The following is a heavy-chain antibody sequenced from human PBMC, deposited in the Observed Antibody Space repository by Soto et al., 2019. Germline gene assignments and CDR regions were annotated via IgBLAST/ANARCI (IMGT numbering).Heavy chain of an antibody. CDR2: ISSSSSYI. Sequence: EVQLVESGGGLVKPGGSLRLSCAASGFTFSSYSMNWVRQAPGKGLEWVSSISSSSSYIYYADSVKGRFTISRDNAKRSLYLQMNSLRAEDTAVYYCARHPLPYGSGSSIGCYYYYYMDVWGKGTTVTVSS. CDR1: GFTFSSYS. J-gene: IGHJ6*03. D-gene: IGHD3-10*01. CDR3: ARHPLPYGSGSSIGCYYYYYMDV. V-gene: IGHV3-21*01.